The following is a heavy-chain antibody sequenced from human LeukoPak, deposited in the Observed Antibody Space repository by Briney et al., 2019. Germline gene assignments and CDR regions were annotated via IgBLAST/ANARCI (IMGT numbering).Heavy chain of an antibody. Sequence: GGSLRLSCAASGFAFSNYAMSWVRQAPGMGLEWVSSISAGGGGTYYADSVKGRFTISRDNAKNTLYLQMNSLRAEGTAIYYCAKEDSSSSRYYLEYWGQGALVTVSS. J-gene: IGHJ4*02. V-gene: IGHV3-23*01. CDR3: AKEDSSSSRYYLEY. CDR2: ISAGGGGT. D-gene: IGHD6-6*01. CDR1: GFAFSNYA.